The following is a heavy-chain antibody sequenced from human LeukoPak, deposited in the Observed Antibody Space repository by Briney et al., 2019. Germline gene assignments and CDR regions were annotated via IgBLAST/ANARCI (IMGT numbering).Heavy chain of an antibody. CDR2: INGDGRNI. V-gene: IGHV3-74*01. J-gene: IGHJ6*02. CDR1: GFTFSSYW. Sequence: GSLRLSCVASGFTFSSYWMHWVRQDPRKGLVWVSRINGDGRNINYADSVRGRFTISRDNAKNTLCLQMNTLRVEDTAVYYCTRDLMDYDVSTGLHHYYMDVWGQGTTVTVSS. CDR3: TRDLMDYDVSTGLHHYYMDV. D-gene: IGHD3-9*01.